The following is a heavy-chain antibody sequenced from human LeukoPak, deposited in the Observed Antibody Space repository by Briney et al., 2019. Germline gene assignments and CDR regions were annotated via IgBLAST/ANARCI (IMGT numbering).Heavy chain of an antibody. V-gene: IGHV3-53*01. Sequence: GGSLRLSCTASGFPFSSYEMSWVRQAPGKGLEWVSVIYSGGSTDYADSVKGRFTISRDNSKNTVYLQMSSLRAEDTAVYYCARYVVRGALDYWGQGTLVTVSS. CDR2: IYSGGST. CDR3: ARYVVRGALDY. CDR1: GFPFSSYE. D-gene: IGHD3-10*01. J-gene: IGHJ4*02.